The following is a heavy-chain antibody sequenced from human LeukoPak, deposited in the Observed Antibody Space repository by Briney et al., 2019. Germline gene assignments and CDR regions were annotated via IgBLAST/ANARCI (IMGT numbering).Heavy chain of an antibody. CDR2: INPNSGGT. V-gene: IGHV1-2*04. J-gene: IGHJ5*02. D-gene: IGHD6-13*01. CDR3: ARGSLRSSSNPLYWFDP. Sequence: GASVKVSCKASGYTFINYAIHWVRQAPGQRLEWMGWINPNSGGTNYAQKFQGWVTMTRDTSISTAYMELSRLRFDDTAVYYCARGSLRSSSNPLYWFDPWGQGTLVTVSS. CDR1: GYTFINYA.